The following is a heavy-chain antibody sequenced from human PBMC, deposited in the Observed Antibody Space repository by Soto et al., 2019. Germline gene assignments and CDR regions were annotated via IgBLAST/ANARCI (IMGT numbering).Heavy chain of an antibody. V-gene: IGHV2-5*02. Sequence: QITLKESGPTLVKPTQTLTLTCTFSGFSLSTSGVGVGWIRQPPGEALEWLALIYWDDDKHYSPSLNSRLTITKDTSKNQVLLTMHNMDPVDTATYYCAHRRPWSSDWNSGWFDPWGQGTLVTVSS. CDR1: GFSLSTSGVG. D-gene: IGHD3-10*01. CDR2: IYWDDDK. CDR3: AHRRPWSSDWNSGWFDP. J-gene: IGHJ5*02.